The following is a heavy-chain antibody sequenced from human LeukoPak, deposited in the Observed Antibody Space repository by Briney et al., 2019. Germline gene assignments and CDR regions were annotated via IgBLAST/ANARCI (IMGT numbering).Heavy chain of an antibody. CDR2: VSYTGRT. CDR3: TRRDFGSGRRDY. CDR1: GGSISNYY. V-gene: IGHV4-59*08. J-gene: IGHJ4*02. Sequence: SETLSLTCTVSGGSISNYYWSWIRQPPGKGLEWIGFVSYTGRTNYNPSLKSRVTISVDTSKNHFSLKLSSVTAADTAVYYCTRRDFGSGRRDYWGQGTLVTVSS. D-gene: IGHD3-10*01.